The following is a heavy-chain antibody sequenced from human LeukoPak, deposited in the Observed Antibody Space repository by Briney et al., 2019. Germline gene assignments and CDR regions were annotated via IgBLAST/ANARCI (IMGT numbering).Heavy chain of an antibody. J-gene: IGHJ5*02. CDR3: PGVTWFGEQINWFAP. D-gene: IGHD3-10*01. CDR1: GGSISSYY. CDR2: IYTSGST. Sequence: SETLSLTCTVSGGSISSYYWSWIRQPAGKGLEWIGRIYTSGSTNYNPPLKSRVTMSVDTSKNQFSLKLSSVTAADTAVYYCPGVTWFGEQINWFAPWGQGTLVTVS. V-gene: IGHV4-4*07.